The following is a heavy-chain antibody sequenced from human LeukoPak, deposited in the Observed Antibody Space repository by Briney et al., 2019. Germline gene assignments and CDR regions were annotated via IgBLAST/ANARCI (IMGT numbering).Heavy chain of an antibody. CDR3: AKIGLWFGELFYFDY. Sequence: GGSLRLSCAASGFTFSSYGMHWVRQAPGKGLEWVAVISYDGSNKYYADSVRGRFTISRDNSKNTLYLQMNSLRAEDTAVYYCAKIGLWFGELFYFDYWGQGTLVTVSS. V-gene: IGHV3-30*18. J-gene: IGHJ4*02. CDR1: GFTFSSYG. CDR2: ISYDGSNK. D-gene: IGHD3-10*01.